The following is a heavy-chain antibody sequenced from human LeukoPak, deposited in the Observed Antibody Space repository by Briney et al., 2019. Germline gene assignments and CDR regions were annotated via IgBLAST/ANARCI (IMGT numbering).Heavy chain of an antibody. D-gene: IGHD3-10*01. V-gene: IGHV4-34*01. CDR1: GGSFSGYY. Sequence: SETLSLTCAVYGGSFSGYYWSWIRQPPGKGLEWIGEINHSGSTNYNPSLKSRVTISVDTSKNQFSLKLSSVTAADTAVYYCARQSHKPNGSGSYYNRRYYYYYMDVWGKGTTVTVSS. CDR2: INHSGST. CDR3: ARQSHKPNGSGSYYNRRYYYYYMDV. J-gene: IGHJ6*03.